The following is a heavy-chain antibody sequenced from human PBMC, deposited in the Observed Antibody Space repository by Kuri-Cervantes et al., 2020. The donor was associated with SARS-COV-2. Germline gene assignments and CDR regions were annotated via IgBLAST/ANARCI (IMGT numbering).Heavy chain of an antibody. CDR1: GFTVSSNY. CDR3: ARDRGANGWFDY. D-gene: IGHD6-19*01. J-gene: IGHJ4*02. CDR2: IYSGGST. Sequence: GESLKISCAASGFTVSSNYMSWVRQAPGKGLEWVSVIYSGGSTYYADSVKGRFTISRDNAKNSLYLQMNSLRAEDTAVYYCARDRGANGWFDYWGPGTLVTVSS. V-gene: IGHV3-53*01.